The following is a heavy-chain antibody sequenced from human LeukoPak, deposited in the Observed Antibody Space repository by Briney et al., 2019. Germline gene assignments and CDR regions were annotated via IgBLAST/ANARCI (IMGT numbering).Heavy chain of an antibody. V-gene: IGHV1-18*01. J-gene: IGHJ4*02. D-gene: IGHD3-16*01. Sequence: GASVKVSCKASGYTFTSYGISWVRQAPGQGLEWMGWISAYNGNTNYAQKLQGRVTMTTDTSTSTAYMELRSLRSDDTAVYYCARVVFNMITFGGVQTSQFDYWGQGTLVTVSS. CDR3: ARVVFNMITFGGVQTSQFDY. CDR2: ISAYNGNT. CDR1: GYTFTSYG.